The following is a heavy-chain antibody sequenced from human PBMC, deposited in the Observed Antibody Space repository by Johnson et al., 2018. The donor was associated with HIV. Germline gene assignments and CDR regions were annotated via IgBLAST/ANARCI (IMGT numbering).Heavy chain of an antibody. CDR1: GFTFSSYA. D-gene: IGHD6-6*01. CDR2: ISYDGSNK. Sequence: QVQLVESGGGVVQPGRSLRLSCAASGFTFSSYAMHWVRQAPGKGLEWVAVISYDGSNKYYAESVKGRFTISRDNSKNKLYLQMNSLRAEDTAVYYCARGGGYSIAAPSDAFDIWGQGTMVTVSS. V-gene: IGHV3-30*04. J-gene: IGHJ3*02. CDR3: ARGGGYSIAAPSDAFDI.